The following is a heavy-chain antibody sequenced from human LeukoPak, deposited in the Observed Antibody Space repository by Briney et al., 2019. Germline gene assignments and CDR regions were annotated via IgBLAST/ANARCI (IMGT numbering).Heavy chain of an antibody. CDR3: ARDMRHYRYYESDEYYFNFEY. CDR1: GYIFTSYG. D-gene: IGHD3-22*01. CDR2: ISANNGHT. Sequence: ASVRVSYKASGYIFTSYGLSWVRQAPGQGLEWMGWISANNGHTHYAQKFQGRLTITRDMSTRTVNMELRNLRSDDTAVYYCARDMRHYRYYESDEYYFNFEYWGQGTLVTVSS. J-gene: IGHJ4*02. V-gene: IGHV1-18*01.